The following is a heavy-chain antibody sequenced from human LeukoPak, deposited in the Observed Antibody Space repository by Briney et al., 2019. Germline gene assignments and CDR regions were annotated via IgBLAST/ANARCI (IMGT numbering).Heavy chain of an antibody. CDR2: MNPNSGNT. CDR1: GYTFTSYD. J-gene: IGHJ4*02. CDR3: ARGYRYNWNYGGLAY. V-gene: IGHV1-8*01. D-gene: IGHD1-7*01. Sequence: GASVKGSCKASGYTFTSYDINWVRQATGQGLEWMGWMNPNSGNTGYAQKFQGRVTITRNTSISTAYMELSSLRSEDTAVYYCARGYRYNWNYGGLAYWGQGTLVTVSS.